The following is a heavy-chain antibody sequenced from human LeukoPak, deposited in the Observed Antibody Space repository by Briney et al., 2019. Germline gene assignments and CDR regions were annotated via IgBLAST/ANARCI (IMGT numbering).Heavy chain of an antibody. D-gene: IGHD6-19*01. CDR3: ASGLGGIAVADTIFDY. V-gene: IGHV4-38-2*01. J-gene: IGHJ4*02. CDR2: VYRSGST. CDR1: GYSISSGYH. Sequence: SETLSLTCVVSGYSISSGYHWGWIRQPPGKGLEWIGSVYRSGSTYYNPSLKSRVTISVDTSKNQISLKVRSVTAADTAMYYCASGLGGIAVADTIFDYWGQGTLVTVSS.